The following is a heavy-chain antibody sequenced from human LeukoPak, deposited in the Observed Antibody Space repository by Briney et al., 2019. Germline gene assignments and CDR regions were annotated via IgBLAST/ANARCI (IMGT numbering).Heavy chain of an antibody. J-gene: IGHJ4*02. CDR1: GFTFNNYA. CDR2: ITGSDGDT. Sequence: PGGSLRLSGAASGFTFNNYAMSWVRQVPGKGLEWVSAITGSDGDTYYADSVKGRFTISRDISKNTLYLQMNSLRAEDTAVYYCAKRFDYWGQGTLVTVSS. V-gene: IGHV3-23*01. CDR3: AKRFDY.